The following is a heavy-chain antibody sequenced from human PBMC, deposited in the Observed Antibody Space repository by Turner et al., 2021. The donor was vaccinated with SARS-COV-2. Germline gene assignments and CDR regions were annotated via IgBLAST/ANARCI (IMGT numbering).Heavy chain of an antibody. CDR1: GGSISSSPYY. CDR3: ARRSEGYYGSGSHWFDP. J-gene: IGHJ5*02. CDR2: IYYSGST. V-gene: IGHV4-39*01. Sequence: QLQLQESGPGLVKPSETLSLTCTVPGGSISSSPYYWGWIRQPPGKGLEWIGSIYYSGSTYYNPSLKRRVTISVDTSKNQFSLKLSSVTAADTAVYYCARRSEGYYGSGSHWFDPWGQGTLVTVSS. D-gene: IGHD3-10*01.